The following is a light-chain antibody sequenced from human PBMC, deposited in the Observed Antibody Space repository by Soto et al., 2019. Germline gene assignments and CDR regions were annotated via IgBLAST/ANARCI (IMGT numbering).Light chain of an antibody. CDR1: SSNIGNNF. V-gene: IGLV1-51*01. CDR2: DND. J-gene: IGLJ2*01. Sequence: QSALTQPPSVSAAPGQKVAISCSGSSSNIGNNFVSWYQQLPGTAPKRLIFDNDKRPPGIPDRFSGSKSGTSATLGITGLQTGDEADYYCGTWDSSLSAVVFGGGTKLTVL. CDR3: GTWDSSLSAVV.